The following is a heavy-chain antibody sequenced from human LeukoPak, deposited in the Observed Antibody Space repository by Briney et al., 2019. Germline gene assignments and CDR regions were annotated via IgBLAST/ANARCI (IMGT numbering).Heavy chain of an antibody. V-gene: IGHV1-2*02. CDR2: INPNSGGT. CDR3: ARASFWESPINWFAP. D-gene: IGHD3-16*01. CDR1: GYTFTGYY. J-gene: IGHJ5*02. Sequence: ASVKVSCKASGYTFTGYYMHWVRQAPGQGLEWMGWINPNSGGTNYAQKFQGRVTMTRDRSISTAHMELSRLTSDDTAVYYCARASFWESPINWFAPWGQGTLVTVSS.